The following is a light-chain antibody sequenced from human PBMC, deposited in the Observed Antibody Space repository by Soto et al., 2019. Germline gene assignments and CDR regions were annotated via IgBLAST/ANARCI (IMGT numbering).Light chain of an antibody. J-gene: IGKJ4*01. CDR1: QNIHNH. CDR3: QQYDSWQLS. Sequence: EILMTQSPATLSVSPGERVTLSCRASQNIHNHMSWFLQKPGQAPRLLMYDAILRAAGIPARLSGSWSGTEFTLTINRLQSEDFALYYCQQYDSWQLSFGGGSKVDIK. CDR2: DAI. V-gene: IGKV3-15*01.